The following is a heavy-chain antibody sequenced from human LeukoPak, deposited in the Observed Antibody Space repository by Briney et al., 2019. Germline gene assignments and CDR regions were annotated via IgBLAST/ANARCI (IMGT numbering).Heavy chain of an antibody. Sequence: SVKVSFKASGFTFSRSTMQWVRQARGQRLEWIGWIVVGSGNTNYAQRFQDRVTITGDMSTSTAYMELSSLRSEDTALYYCAVDRDCTSTSCYPYNFDSWGQGTLVTVSS. CDR2: IVVGSGNT. D-gene: IGHD2-2*01. CDR3: AVDRDCTSTSCYPYNFDS. J-gene: IGHJ4*02. V-gene: IGHV1-58*02. CDR1: GFTFSRST.